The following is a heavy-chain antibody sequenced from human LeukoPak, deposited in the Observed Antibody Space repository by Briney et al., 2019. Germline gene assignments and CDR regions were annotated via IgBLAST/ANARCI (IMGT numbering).Heavy chain of an antibody. V-gene: IGHV4-34*01. D-gene: IGHD3-22*01. J-gene: IGHJ4*02. CDR2: INHSGST. CDR1: GGSFSGYY. Sequence: SETLSLTCAVYGGSFSGYYWSWIRQPPGKGLEWIWEINHSGSTNYNPSLKSRVTISVDTSKNQFSLKLSSVTAADTAVYYCARFEPDSSGYYTLDYWGQGTLVTVSS. CDR3: ARFEPDSSGYYTLDY.